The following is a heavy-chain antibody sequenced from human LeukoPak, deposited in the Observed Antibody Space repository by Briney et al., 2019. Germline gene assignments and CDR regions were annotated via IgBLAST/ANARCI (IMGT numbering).Heavy chain of an antibody. J-gene: IGHJ4*02. Sequence: KASETLSLTCTVSGGSISSSTYYWAWIRQSPGKRLEWIGSITYSGSTYYNPSLESRVTISVDTSKNQFSLRLISVTAVDTAVYYCARQGVGATDCWGQGTLVTVSS. V-gene: IGHV4-39*01. CDR2: ITYSGST. CDR3: ARQGVGATDC. D-gene: IGHD1-26*01. CDR1: GGSISSSTYY.